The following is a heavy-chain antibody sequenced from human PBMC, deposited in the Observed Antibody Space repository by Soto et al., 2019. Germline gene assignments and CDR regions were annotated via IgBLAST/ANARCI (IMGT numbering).Heavy chain of an antibody. V-gene: IGHV3-30-3*01. CDR3: ARESEQWLNNRAEYFQH. Sequence: QVQLVESGGGVVQPGRSLRLSCAASGVTFSSYAMHWVRQAPGKGLEWVAVISYDGSNKYYADSVTGRFTISRDNSKTPLYVQMNRLRAEDTAVYYCARESEQWLNNRAEYFQHWGQGTLVTVSS. CDR2: ISYDGSNK. D-gene: IGHD6-19*01. CDR1: GVTFSSYA. J-gene: IGHJ1*01.